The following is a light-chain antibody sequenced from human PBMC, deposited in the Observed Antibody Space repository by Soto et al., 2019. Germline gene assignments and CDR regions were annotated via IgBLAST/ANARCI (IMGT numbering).Light chain of an antibody. CDR3: QQYNSYSPSGALSGYT. Sequence: DIQMTQSPSTLSASVGDRVTITCRASQSISSWLAWYQQKPGKAPKLLIYDASSLESGVPSRFSGSGSGTEFTLTISSLQPDDFATYYCQQYNSYSPSGALSGYTFGQGTKLEIK. V-gene: IGKV1-5*01. CDR2: DAS. J-gene: IGKJ2*01. CDR1: QSISSW.